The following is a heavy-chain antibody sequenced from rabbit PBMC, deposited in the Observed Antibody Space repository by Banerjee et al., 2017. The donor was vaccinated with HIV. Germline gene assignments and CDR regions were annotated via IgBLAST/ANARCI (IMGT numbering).Heavy chain of an antibody. J-gene: IGHJ3*01. V-gene: IGHV1S40*01. CDR2: IDAGSSGST. D-gene: IGHD6-1*01. CDR1: GFSFSSSYW. Sequence: QSLEESGGDLVKPGASLTLTCTASGFSFSSSYWMCWVRQAPGKGLEWGACIDAGSSGSTWYVSWVNGRFSISRENTQNTLYLQVNSLTAADTATYFCMRGPTGYAGYGYAGTRLDLWGPGTLVTVS. CDR3: MRGPTGYAGYGYAGTRLDL.